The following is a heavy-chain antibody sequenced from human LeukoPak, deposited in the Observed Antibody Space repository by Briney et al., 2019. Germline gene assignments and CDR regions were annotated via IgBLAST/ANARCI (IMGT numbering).Heavy chain of an antibody. CDR3: ARDLDIVATIVFGY. V-gene: IGHV3-30*04. Sequence: GGSLRLSCAASGFTFSSYAMHWVRQAPGKGLEWVAVISYDGSNKYYADSVKGRFTISRDNSKNTLYLQMNSLRAEDTAVYYCARDLDIVATIVFGYWGQGTLVTVSS. CDR2: ISYDGSNK. D-gene: IGHD5-12*01. CDR1: GFTFSSYA. J-gene: IGHJ4*02.